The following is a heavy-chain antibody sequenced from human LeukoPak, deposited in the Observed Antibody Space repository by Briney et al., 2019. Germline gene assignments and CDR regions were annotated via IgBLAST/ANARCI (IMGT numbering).Heavy chain of an antibody. CDR3: ARAIRGYSYGIGLNDY. V-gene: IGHV3-48*03. J-gene: IGHJ4*02. CDR1: GFTFSSYE. Sequence: PGGSLRLSCAASGFTFSSYEMNWVRQAPGKGLEWVSYISSSGSTIYYADSVKGRLTISRDNAENSLYLQMNSLRAEDTAVYYCARAIRGYSYGIGLNDYWGQGTLVTVSS. CDR2: ISSSGSTI. D-gene: IGHD5-18*01.